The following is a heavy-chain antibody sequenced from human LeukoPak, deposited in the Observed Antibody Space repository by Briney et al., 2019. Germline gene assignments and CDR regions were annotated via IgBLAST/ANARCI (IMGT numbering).Heavy chain of an antibody. J-gene: IGHJ4*02. CDR1: GFTFSSHG. Sequence: GGSLRLSCAASGFTFSSHGMHWVRQAPGKGLEWVAYVLSDGSRKYYADSVKGRFTISRDDSKNTLFLQMNSLRPEDTTLYYCAKDFNWGWDYWGQGTLVTVSS. D-gene: IGHD7-27*01. CDR2: VLSDGSRK. CDR3: AKDFNWGWDY. V-gene: IGHV3-30*02.